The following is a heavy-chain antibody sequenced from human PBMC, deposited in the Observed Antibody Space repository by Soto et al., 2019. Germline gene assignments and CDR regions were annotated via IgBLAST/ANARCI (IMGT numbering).Heavy chain of an antibody. J-gene: IGHJ4*02. V-gene: IGHV3-9*01. CDR2: ISWNSGSI. CDR1: GFTFDDYA. Sequence: GGSLRLSCAASGFTFDDYAMHWVRQAPGKGLEWVSGISWNSGSIGYADSVKGRFTISRDNAKNSLYLQMNSLRAEDTALYYCAKGSGIQLWRHFDYWGQGTLVTVSS. D-gene: IGHD5-18*01. CDR3: AKGSGIQLWRHFDY.